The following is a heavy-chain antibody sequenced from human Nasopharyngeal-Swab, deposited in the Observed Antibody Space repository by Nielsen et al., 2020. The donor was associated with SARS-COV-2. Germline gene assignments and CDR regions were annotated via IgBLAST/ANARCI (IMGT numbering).Heavy chain of an antibody. J-gene: IGHJ3*02. Sequence: GSLRLSCTVSGGSISSYYWSWIRQPPGKGLEWFGYIYYSGSTNYNPSLKSRVTISVDTSKNQFSLKLSSVTAADTAVYYCARGRRGVTIFGVVIEDAFDIWGQGTMVTVSS. D-gene: IGHD3-3*01. CDR2: IYYSGST. V-gene: IGHV4-59*01. CDR1: GGSISSYY. CDR3: ARGRRGVTIFGVVIEDAFDI.